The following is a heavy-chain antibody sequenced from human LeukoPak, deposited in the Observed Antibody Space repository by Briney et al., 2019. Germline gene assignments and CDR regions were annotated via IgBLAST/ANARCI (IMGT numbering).Heavy chain of an antibody. CDR1: GFTFSSYA. Sequence: GRSLRLSCAASGFTFSSYAMHWVRQAPGKGLEWVAVISYDGSNKYYADSVKGRFTISRDNSKNTLFLQLNSLRTEGTAVYYCARESSSSCPVAYYFDYWGQGTLVTVSS. D-gene: IGHD6-6*01. V-gene: IGHV3-30*04. CDR2: ISYDGSNK. CDR3: ARESSSSCPVAYYFDY. J-gene: IGHJ4*02.